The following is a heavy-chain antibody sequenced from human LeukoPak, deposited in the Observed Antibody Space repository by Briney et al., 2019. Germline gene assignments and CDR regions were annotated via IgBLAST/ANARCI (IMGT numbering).Heavy chain of an antibody. V-gene: IGHV3-33*01. Sequence: GGSLRLSCAASGFTFSSYGMHWVRQAPGKGLEWVAVIWYDGSNKYYADSVKGRFTISRDNSKNTLYLQMNSLRAEDTAVYYCARGIAGIAAAGTDYWGQGTLVTVSS. CDR3: ARGIAGIAAAGTDY. D-gene: IGHD6-13*01. J-gene: IGHJ4*02. CDR1: GFTFSSYG. CDR2: IWYDGSNK.